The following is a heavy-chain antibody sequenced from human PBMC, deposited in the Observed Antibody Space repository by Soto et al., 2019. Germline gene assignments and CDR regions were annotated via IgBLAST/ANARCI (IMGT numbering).Heavy chain of an antibody. V-gene: IGHV3-48*01. Sequence: EVQLVESGGGLVQPGGSLRLSCAASGFTFSSYSMNWVRQAPGKGLEWVSYISSSSSTIYYADSVKGRFTISRDNAKNSLYLQMNSLRAEETAVYYCARDLMAYGTTVYFQHWGQGTLVTVSS. CDR3: ARDLMAYGTTVYFQH. CDR1: GFTFSSYS. J-gene: IGHJ1*01. D-gene: IGHD2-8*01. CDR2: ISSSSSTI.